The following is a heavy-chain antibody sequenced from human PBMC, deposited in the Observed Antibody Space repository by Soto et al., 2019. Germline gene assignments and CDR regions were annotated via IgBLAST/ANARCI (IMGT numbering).Heavy chain of an antibody. CDR1: GFTSSSYG. CDR3: ASGLLWFGGPLDY. J-gene: IGHJ4*02. Sequence: PGGSLRLSCAASGFTSSSYGMHWVRQAPGKGLEWVAVISYDGSNKYYADSVKGRFTISRDNSKNTLYLQMNSLRAEDTAVYYCASGLLWFGGPLDYWGQGTLVTVSS. D-gene: IGHD3-10*01. V-gene: IGHV3-30*03. CDR2: ISYDGSNK.